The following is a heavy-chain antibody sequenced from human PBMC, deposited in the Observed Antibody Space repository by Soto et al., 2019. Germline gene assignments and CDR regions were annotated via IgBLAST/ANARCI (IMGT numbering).Heavy chain of an antibody. J-gene: IGHJ2*01. CDR3: ARGNHRWLQLWYFDL. D-gene: IGHD5-12*01. CDR2: MIPIFGTA. V-gene: IGHV1-69*12. CDR1: GGTFSSYT. Sequence: QVQLVQSGAEVKKPGSSVTVSCKASGGTFSSYTISWVRQAPGQGLEWMGGMIPIFGTANYAQKFQGRATITADESTSTAYMELSSLRSEDTAVYYCARGNHRWLQLWYFDLWGRGTLVTVSS.